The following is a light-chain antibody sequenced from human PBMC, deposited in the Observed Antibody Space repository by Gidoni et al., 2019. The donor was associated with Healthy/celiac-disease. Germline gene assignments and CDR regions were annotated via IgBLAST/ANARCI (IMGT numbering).Light chain of an antibody. CDR1: QSVLYSSNNKNY. CDR3: QQYYSTPQT. Sequence: DIVMTQSPDSLSVSLGERATINCKSRQSVLYSSNNKNYLAWYQKKPGQPPKLLIDWASTREYGVPDRFSGSGSGTDLTLIISRLQAEDVAVYYCQQYYSTPQTFGQGTKLGIK. CDR2: WAS. V-gene: IGKV4-1*01. J-gene: IGKJ2*01.